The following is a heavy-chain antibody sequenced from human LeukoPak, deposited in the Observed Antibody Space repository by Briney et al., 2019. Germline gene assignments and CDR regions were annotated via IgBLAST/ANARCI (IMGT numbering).Heavy chain of an antibody. J-gene: IGHJ6*03. CDR3: ARVGGSGWYDYYYYYYMDV. V-gene: IGHV4-4*07. CDR1: GGSISSYY. D-gene: IGHD6-19*01. Sequence: SETLSLTCTVSGGSISSYYWSWIRQPPGKGLEWIGRIYTSGSTNYNPSLKSRVTMSVDTSKNQFSLKLSSVTAADTAVYYCARVGGSGWYDYYYYYYMDVWGKGTTVTISS. CDR2: IYTSGST.